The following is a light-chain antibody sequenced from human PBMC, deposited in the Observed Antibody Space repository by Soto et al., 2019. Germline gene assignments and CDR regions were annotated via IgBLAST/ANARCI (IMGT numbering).Light chain of an antibody. Sequence: QSVLTQPPSASGTPGQRVTISCSGSSSNIGSNYVYWYQQLPGTAPKLLIYRNNQRPSGVPVRFSGSKSGTSASLAISGLRSEDEADYYCAAWDDSLSGVVFGGGTKLTVL. CDR3: AAWDDSLSGVV. CDR1: SSNIGSNY. CDR2: RNN. J-gene: IGLJ2*01. V-gene: IGLV1-47*01.